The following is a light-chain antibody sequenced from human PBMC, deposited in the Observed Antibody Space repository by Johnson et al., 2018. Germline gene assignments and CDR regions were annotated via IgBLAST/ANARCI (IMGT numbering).Light chain of an antibody. CDR1: SSNIGNNY. J-gene: IGLJ1*01. CDR2: ENN. Sequence: QSVLTQPPSVSAAPGQKVTISCSGSSSNIGNNYVSWYQQLPGTAPKLLIYENNKRPSGIPDRFSGSKSGTSATLGITGLQTGDEVDYYCGTWDSSLSAGNVFGTGTNVTVL. V-gene: IGLV1-51*02. CDR3: GTWDSSLSAGNV.